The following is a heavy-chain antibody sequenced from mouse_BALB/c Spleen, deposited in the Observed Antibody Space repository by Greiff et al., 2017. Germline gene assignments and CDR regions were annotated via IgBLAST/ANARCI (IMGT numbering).Heavy chain of an antibody. CDR1: GFNIKDTY. CDR3: ARSSGSLMDY. CDR2: IDPANGNT. V-gene: IGHV14-3*02. D-gene: IGHD3-1*01. Sequence: EVQRVESGAELVKPGASVKLSCTASGFNIKDTYMHWVKQRPEQGLEWIGRIDPANGNTKYDPKFQGKATITADTSSNTAYLQLSSLTSEDTAVYYCARSSGSLMDYWGQGTSVTVSS. J-gene: IGHJ4*01.